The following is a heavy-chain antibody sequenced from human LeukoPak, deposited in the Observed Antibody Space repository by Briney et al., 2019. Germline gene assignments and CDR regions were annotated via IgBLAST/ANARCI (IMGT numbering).Heavy chain of an antibody. CDR3: AKEYSRRFPYYYYGMDV. Sequence: PGGSLRLSCAASGFTFSSYAMSWVRQAPGKGLEWVSAISGSGGSTYYADSVKGRFTISRDNSKNTLYLQMNSLRAEDTAVYYCAKEYSRRFPYYYYGMDVWGQGTTVTVSS. D-gene: IGHD4-11*01. J-gene: IGHJ6*02. V-gene: IGHV3-23*01. CDR2: ISGSGGST. CDR1: GFTFSSYA.